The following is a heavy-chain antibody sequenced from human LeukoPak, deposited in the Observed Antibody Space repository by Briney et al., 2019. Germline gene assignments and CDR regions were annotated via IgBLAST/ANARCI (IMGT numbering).Heavy chain of an antibody. Sequence: GGSLRLSCAASGFTFSSYAMSWVRQAPGKGLEWVSSISSTSAYIHYADSVKGRFTISRDNVDNVVYLEMNGLRAEDTATYYCARVAVSGPTGWFDSWGQGTLVIVSS. D-gene: IGHD2-8*02. V-gene: IGHV3-21*01. CDR1: GFTFSSYA. J-gene: IGHJ5*01. CDR3: ARVAVSGPTGWFDS. CDR2: ISSTSAYI.